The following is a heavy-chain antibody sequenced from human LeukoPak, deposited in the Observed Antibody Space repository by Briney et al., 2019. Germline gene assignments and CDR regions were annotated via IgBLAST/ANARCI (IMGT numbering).Heavy chain of an antibody. V-gene: IGHV5-51*01. J-gene: IGHJ4*02. CDR3: ASLPRGSGFDY. D-gene: IGHD6-19*01. CDR1: GYIFNYW. Sequence: GESLKISCRGSGYIFNYWIGWVRQMPGKGLEWMGIIHPGDSETRHSPSFEGHVTLSADKSISTAYLQWTSLKASDTAMYYCASLPRGSGFDYWGQGTLVTVSS. CDR2: IHPGDSET.